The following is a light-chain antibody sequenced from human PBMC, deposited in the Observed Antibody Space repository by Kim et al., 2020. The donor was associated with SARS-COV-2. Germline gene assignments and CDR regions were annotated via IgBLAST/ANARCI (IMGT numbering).Light chain of an antibody. V-gene: IGLV2-11*01. CDR2: DVS. J-gene: IGLJ3*02. CDR1: SNDIGSYKF. CDR3: CSYAGSYTFV. Sequence: QSALTQPRSVSGSPGQSVTISCTVTSNDIGSYKFVSWYQQHPGKAPKLIIFDVSERSTGVPDRFSGSQSANTASLTISGLQPEDESDYYCCSYAGSYTFVFGGGTQLTVL.